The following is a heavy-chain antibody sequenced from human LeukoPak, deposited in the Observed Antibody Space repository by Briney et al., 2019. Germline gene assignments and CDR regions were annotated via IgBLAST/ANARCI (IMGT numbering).Heavy chain of an antibody. Sequence: ASVKVSCKASGYTFSDYYKHWGRQAPGQGLEWMGWINLNSGGTKYAQEFQGRVTMTRDTSISTAYMELSSLRSDDTAVYYCARGRTVAAAGAPFDYWGQGTLVTVSS. CDR3: ARGRTVAAAGAPFDY. CDR2: INLNSGGT. CDR1: GYTFSDYY. V-gene: IGHV1-2*02. J-gene: IGHJ4*02. D-gene: IGHD6-19*01.